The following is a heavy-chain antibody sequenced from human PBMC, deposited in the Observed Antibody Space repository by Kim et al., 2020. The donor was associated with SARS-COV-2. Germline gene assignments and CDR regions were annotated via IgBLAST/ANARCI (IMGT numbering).Heavy chain of an antibody. CDR1: GFTFSSYG. CDR2: ISYDGSNK. Sequence: GGSLRLSCAASGFTFSSYGMHWVRQAPGKGLEWVAVISYDGSNKYYADSVKGRFTISRDNSKNTLYLQMNSLRAEHTAVYYCAKAVDYSHDAFDIWGQGTMVTVSS. D-gene: IGHD5-12*01. CDR3: AKAVDYSHDAFDI. J-gene: IGHJ3*02. V-gene: IGHV3-30*18.